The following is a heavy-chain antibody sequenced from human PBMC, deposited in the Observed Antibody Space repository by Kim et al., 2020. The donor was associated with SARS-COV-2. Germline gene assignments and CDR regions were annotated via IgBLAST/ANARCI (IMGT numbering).Heavy chain of an antibody. J-gene: IGHJ4*02. D-gene: IGHD3-10*01. CDR3: ARGGIGRFGELSAFDF. V-gene: IGHV3-11*06. Sequence: SVKGRFTISRDNAKNSLYLQMNSLRAEDTAVYYCARGGIGRFGELSAFDFWGQGTLVTVSS.